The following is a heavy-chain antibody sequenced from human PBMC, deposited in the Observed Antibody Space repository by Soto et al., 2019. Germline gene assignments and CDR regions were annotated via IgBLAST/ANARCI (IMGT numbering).Heavy chain of an antibody. J-gene: IGHJ6*02. CDR1: GGTFSSYA. CDR3: ARDEVAARLPYYYYGMDV. Sequence: ASVKVSCKASGGTFSSYAVSWVRQAPGQGLEWMGGIIPIFGTANYAQKFQGRVTITADESTSTAYMELSSLRSEDTAVYYCARDEVAARLPYYYYGMDVWGQGTTVTVSS. V-gene: IGHV1-69*13. CDR2: IIPIFGTA. D-gene: IGHD6-6*01.